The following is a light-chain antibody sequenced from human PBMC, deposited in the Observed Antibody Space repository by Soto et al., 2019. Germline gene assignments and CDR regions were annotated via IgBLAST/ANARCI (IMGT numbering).Light chain of an antibody. CDR3: SSYTSSSTEV. J-gene: IGLJ1*01. CDR1: SSDVGGYNY. V-gene: IGLV2-14*03. CDR2: DVN. Sequence: QSVLTQPASVSGSPGHSITISCTGTSSDVGGYNYVSWYQHHPGKAPKLLIYDVNSRPSGVSDRFSGSKSGNTASLTISGLQAEDEADYYCSSYTSSSTEVFGTGTKVTVL.